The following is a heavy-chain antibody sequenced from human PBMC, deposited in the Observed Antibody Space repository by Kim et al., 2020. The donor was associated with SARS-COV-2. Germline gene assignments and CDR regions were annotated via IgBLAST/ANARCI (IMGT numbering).Heavy chain of an antibody. Sequence: YADSVKVRITISRDNAKNSLYRQMNSLRAEDTAVYYCARGRIAAAGFDYWGQGTLVTVSS. V-gene: IGHV3-21*01. D-gene: IGHD6-13*01. J-gene: IGHJ4*02. CDR3: ARGRIAAAGFDY.